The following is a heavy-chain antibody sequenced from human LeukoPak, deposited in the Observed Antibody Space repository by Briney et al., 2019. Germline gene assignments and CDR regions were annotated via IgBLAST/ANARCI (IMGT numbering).Heavy chain of an antibody. CDR1: GGSVSSGSYY. Sequence: PSETLSLTCTVSGGSVSSGSYYWSWIRQPPGKGLEWIGEINHSGSTNYNPSLKSRVTISVDTSKNQFSLKLSSVTAADTAVYYCAILTSALFYFDYWGQGTLVTVSS. CDR3: AILTSALFYFDY. CDR2: INHSGST. J-gene: IGHJ4*02. V-gene: IGHV4-39*07. D-gene: IGHD1-14*01.